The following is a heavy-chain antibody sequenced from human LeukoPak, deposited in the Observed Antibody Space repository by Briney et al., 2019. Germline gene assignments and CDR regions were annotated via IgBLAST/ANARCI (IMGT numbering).Heavy chain of an antibody. CDR1: GGTFSSYA. J-gene: IGHJ4*02. Sequence: SVKVSCKASGGTFSSYAISWVRQAPGQGLEWMGGIIPIFGTANYAQKFQGRVTITADESTSTAYMELSSLRSEDTAVYYCARSNYDSSGRFDYWGQGTLVTVSS. CDR3: ARSNYDSSGRFDY. D-gene: IGHD3-22*01. V-gene: IGHV1-69*13. CDR2: IIPIFGTA.